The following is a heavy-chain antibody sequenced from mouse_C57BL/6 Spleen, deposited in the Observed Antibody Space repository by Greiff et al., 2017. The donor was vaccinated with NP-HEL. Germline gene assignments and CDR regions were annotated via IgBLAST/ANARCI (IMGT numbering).Heavy chain of an antibody. V-gene: IGHV1-76*01. CDR2: IYPGSGNT. Sequence: VQLQQSGAELVRPGASVKLSYKASGYTFTDYYINWVKQRPGQGLEWIARIYPGSGNTYYNEKFKGKATLTAEKSSSTAYLQLSSLTSEDSAVYFWAREDYTSYYFDYWGQGTTLTVSS. D-gene: IGHD2-4*01. J-gene: IGHJ2*01. CDR3: AREDYTSYYFDY. CDR1: GYTFTDYY.